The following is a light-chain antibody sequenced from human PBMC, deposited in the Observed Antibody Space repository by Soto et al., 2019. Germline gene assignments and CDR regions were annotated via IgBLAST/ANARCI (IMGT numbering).Light chain of an antibody. V-gene: IGLV1-51*01. Sequence: QSVLTQPPSVSEAPRQRVTISCSGSSSNIGNNAVNWYQQLPGKAPKLLIYDDDKRPSGIPDRFSGSKSGTSATLGITGFQTGDEADHYCGSWDSSLSAYVFGTGTKLTVL. CDR2: DDD. J-gene: IGLJ1*01. CDR1: SSNIGNNA. CDR3: GSWDSSLSAYV.